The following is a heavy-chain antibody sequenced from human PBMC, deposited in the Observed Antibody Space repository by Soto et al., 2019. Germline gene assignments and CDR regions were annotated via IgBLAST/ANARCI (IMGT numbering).Heavy chain of an antibody. Sequence: QVQLVQSGAEVKKPGSSVKVSCKASGGTFSSYTISWVRQAPGQGLEWMGRIIPILGIANYAQKFQGRVTITADKSTSTAYRELSSLRSEDTAVYYCASLCSSTSCNVWGQGTTVTVSS. V-gene: IGHV1-69*02. CDR1: GGTFSSYT. CDR3: ASLCSSTSCNV. D-gene: IGHD2-2*01. J-gene: IGHJ6*02. CDR2: IIPILGIA.